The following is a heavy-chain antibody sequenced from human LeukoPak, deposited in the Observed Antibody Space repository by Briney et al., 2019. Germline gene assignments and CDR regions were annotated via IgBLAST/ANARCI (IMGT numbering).Heavy chain of an antibody. V-gene: IGHV3-23*01. CDR3: AKNHDFWSGYSNY. J-gene: IGHJ4*02. CDR1: GFTFSSYA. Sequence: GGSLRLSCAASGFTFSSYAMSWVRQAPGKGLEWVSAISGSGGSTYYADSVKGRFTISRDNSKNPLYLQMNSLRAEDTAVYYCAKNHDFWSGYSNYWGQGTLVTVSS. D-gene: IGHD3-3*01. CDR2: ISGSGGST.